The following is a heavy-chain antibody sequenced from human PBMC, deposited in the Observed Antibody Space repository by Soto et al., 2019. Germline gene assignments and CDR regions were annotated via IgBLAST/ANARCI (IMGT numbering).Heavy chain of an antibody. V-gene: IGHV4-34*01. CDR3: ARVRGSYVWGSYRFPVIFDY. CDR2: INHSGST. Sequence: QVQLQQWGAGLLKPSETLSLTCAVYGGSFSGYYWSWIRQPPGKGLEWIGEINHSGSTNYNPSLKSRVTISVDTSKNQFSLRLSSVTAADTAVYYCARVRGSYVWGSYRFPVIFDYWGQGTLVTVSS. D-gene: IGHD3-16*02. CDR1: GGSFSGYY. J-gene: IGHJ4*02.